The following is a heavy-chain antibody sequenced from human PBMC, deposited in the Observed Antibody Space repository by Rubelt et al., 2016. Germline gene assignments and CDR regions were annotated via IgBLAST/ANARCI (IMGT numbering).Heavy chain of an antibody. CDR1: GFTFSSYA. D-gene: IGHD1-1*01. CDR3: AKNLDL. J-gene: IGHJ6*02. V-gene: IGHV3-23*04. CDR2: IRGSGDRH. Sequence: EHLEESGGGLVKPGGFLRLSCAASGFTFSSYAMHWVRQAPRQGLEWVSVIRGSGDRHKYHDPVKGRFTISRENSKNTLYLQMNSLRADDTAVYYCAKNLDLWGQGTTVTVSS.